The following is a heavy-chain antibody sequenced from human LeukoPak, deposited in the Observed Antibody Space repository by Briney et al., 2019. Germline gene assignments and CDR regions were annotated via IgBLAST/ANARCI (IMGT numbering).Heavy chain of an antibody. CDR2: ISYDGSNK. D-gene: IGHD6-25*01. J-gene: IGHJ4*02. V-gene: IGHV3-30*18. Sequence: GRSLRLSCAASGFTFSSYGMHWVRQAPGKGLEWVAVISYDGSNKYYADSVKGRFTISRDNSKNTLYLQMNSLRAEDTAVYYCAKDLQRLGLKVIDYWGQGTLVTVSS. CDR3: AKDLQRLGLKVIDY. CDR1: GFTFSSYG.